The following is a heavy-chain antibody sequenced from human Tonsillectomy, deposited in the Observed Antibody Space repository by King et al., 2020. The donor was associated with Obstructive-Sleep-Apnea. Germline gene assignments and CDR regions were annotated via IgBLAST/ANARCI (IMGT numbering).Heavy chain of an antibody. D-gene: IGHD3-3*01. Sequence: QLVQSGGGLVQPGGSLRLSCAASGFNLISYWIIWVRQAPGKGLEWVANIKQDGSEKYYVDSVKGRFTISRDNAKNSLYLEMNSLRAEDTAVYYGASDGGRFGVVIGAVYHYGMDVWGQATTVTVPS. V-gene: IGHV3-7*03. CDR2: IKQDGSEK. CDR1: GFNLISYW. CDR3: ASDGGRFGVVIGAVYHYGMDV. J-gene: IGHJ6*02.